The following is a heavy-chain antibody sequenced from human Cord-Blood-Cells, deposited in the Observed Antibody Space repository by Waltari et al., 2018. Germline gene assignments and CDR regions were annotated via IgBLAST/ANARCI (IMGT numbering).Heavy chain of an antibody. J-gene: IGHJ5*02. CDR1: GGSISSSSYY. V-gene: IGHV4-39*01. Sequence: LESGPGLVKPSETLSLTCTVSGGSISSSSYYWGWIRQPPGKGLEWIGSIYYSGSTYYNPSLKSRVTISVDTSKNQFSLKLSSVTAADTAVYYCARHVGFAYDFWSGYYWFDPWGQGTLVTVSS. CDR2: IYYSGST. D-gene: IGHD3-3*01. CDR3: ARHVGFAYDFWSGYYWFDP.